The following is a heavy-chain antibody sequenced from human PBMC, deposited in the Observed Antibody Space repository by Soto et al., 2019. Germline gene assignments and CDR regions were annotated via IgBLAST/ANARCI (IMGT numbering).Heavy chain of an antibody. CDR1: GFTFTDAW. J-gene: IGHJ4*02. CDR2: IKTKSDSAAT. Sequence: EVLLVESGGGLVKPGESLRLSCAASGFTFTDAWMHWVRQGPGRGLEWVGRIKTKSDSAATDYAAPVKDRFTISRDDSKDTLYLQMNSLKTEDTAVYFCTTDAPHHDGRGNYYEGAYWGQGTLVSVSS. D-gene: IGHD3-22*01. V-gene: IGHV3-15*07. CDR3: TTDAPHHDGRGNYYEGAY.